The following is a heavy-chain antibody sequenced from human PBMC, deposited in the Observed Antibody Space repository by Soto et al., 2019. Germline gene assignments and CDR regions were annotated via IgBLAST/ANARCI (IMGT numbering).Heavy chain of an antibody. Sequence: GESLKISCKGSGYSFAGYWITWVRQKPGKGLEWMGRIDPSDSQTYYSPSFRGHVTISVTKSITTVFLQWSSLSASDTAMYYCARQIYDSDTGPNFQYYFDSWGQGTPVTVSS. CDR2: IDPSDSQT. D-gene: IGHD3-22*01. V-gene: IGHV5-10-1*01. CDR1: GYSFAGYW. CDR3: ARQIYDSDTGPNFQYYFDS. J-gene: IGHJ4*02.